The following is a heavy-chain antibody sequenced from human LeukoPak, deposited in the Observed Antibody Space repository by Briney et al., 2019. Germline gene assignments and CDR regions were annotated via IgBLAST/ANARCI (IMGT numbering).Heavy chain of an antibody. V-gene: IGHV4-4*02. J-gene: IGHJ4*02. CDR1: GGSVINTNW. CDR2: VHLDGRT. Sequence: SETLSLTCGVSGGSVINTNWWTWVRQSPGKGLEWIGEVHLDGRTNYNPSLESRLTMSVDVSENQVSLKLTSVTAADTAVYYCAREGGFYRPLDYSGQGTLVTVSS. CDR3: AREGGFYRPLDY. D-gene: IGHD3-3*01.